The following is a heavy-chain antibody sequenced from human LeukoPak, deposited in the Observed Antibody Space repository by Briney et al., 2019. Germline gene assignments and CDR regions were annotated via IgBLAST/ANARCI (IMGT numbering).Heavy chain of an antibody. V-gene: IGHV1-18*01. CDR1: GYTFTSYG. D-gene: IGHD5-12*01. J-gene: IGHJ4*02. CDR3: ARALSRGYSGYDYGLGY. CDR2: ISASNGNT. Sequence: ASVKVSCKASGYTFTSYGISWVRQAPGQGLEWMGWISASNGNTNYAQKLQGRVTMTTETSTSTAYMELRSLRSDDTAVYYCARALSRGYSGYDYGLGYWGQGTLVTVSS.